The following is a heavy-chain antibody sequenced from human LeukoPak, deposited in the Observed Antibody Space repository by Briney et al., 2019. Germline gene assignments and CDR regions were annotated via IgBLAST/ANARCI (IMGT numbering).Heavy chain of an antibody. J-gene: IGHJ4*02. CDR3: ARGRGYQLTSPVDY. D-gene: IGHD2-2*01. Sequence: EASVKVSCKASGYTFTGYYMHWVRQAPGQGLEWMGWINPNSGGTNYAQKFQGRVTMTRDTSISTAYMELRSLRSDDTAVYYCARGRGYQLTSPVDYWGQGTLVTVSS. V-gene: IGHV1-2*02. CDR2: INPNSGGT. CDR1: GYTFTGYY.